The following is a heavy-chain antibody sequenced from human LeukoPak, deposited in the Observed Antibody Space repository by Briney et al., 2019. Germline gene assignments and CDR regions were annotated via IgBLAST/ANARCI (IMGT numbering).Heavy chain of an antibody. CDR1: GGYISGYY. Sequence: SETLSLTCTVSGGYISGYYWSWIRQPPGKGLEWVGYIYYSGSTTYHPSLTSPVTISVDSSKNQFSLKLSSVTAADTAVYYCVRQQSGNWNDVGLDYWGQGTLVTVSS. V-gene: IGHV4-59*08. CDR2: IYYSGST. CDR3: VRQQSGNWNDVGLDY. J-gene: IGHJ4*02. D-gene: IGHD1-1*01.